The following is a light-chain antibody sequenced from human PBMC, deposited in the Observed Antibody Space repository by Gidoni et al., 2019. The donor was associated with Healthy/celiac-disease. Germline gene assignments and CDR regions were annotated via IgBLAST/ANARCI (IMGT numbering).Light chain of an antibody. V-gene: IGKV3-15*01. CDR2: GAS. CDR1: QSVSSN. Sequence: EIVMTQSPATLSVSPGERATHSCRASQSVSSNLAWYQQKPGQAPRLLIYGASTRATGIPARFSGSGSGTEFTLTISSLQSEDFAVYYCQQYNNWPLTFXGXTKVEIK. J-gene: IGKJ4*01. CDR3: QQYNNWPLT.